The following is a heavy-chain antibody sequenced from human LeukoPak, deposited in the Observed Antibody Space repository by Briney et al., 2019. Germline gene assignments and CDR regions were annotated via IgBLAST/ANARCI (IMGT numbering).Heavy chain of an antibody. V-gene: IGHV3-74*01. Sequence: GGSLRLSCAASGFALRNYWMHWVRQTPGKGLLWVSRINGDGTSATYAGSVKGRFTISRDNAKNTLYLQMNSLRAEDTAVYYCARVAYCGGDCYSLDYYYMDVWGKGTTVTVSS. J-gene: IGHJ6*03. CDR3: ARVAYCGGDCYSLDYYYMDV. CDR1: GFALRNYW. CDR2: INGDGTSA. D-gene: IGHD2-21*02.